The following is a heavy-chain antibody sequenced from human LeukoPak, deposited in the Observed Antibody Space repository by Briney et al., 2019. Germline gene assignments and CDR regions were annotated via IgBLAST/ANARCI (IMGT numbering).Heavy chain of an antibody. CDR2: INHSGST. CDR1: GGSFSGYY. Sequence: PSETLSLTCAVYGGSFSGYYWSWIRQPPGKGLEWIGEINHSGSTNYNPSLKSRVTISVDTSKNQFSLKLSSVTAADTAVYYCARGKVKWELLRGPQVPKSLDYWGQGTLVTVSS. J-gene: IGHJ4*02. D-gene: IGHD1-26*01. V-gene: IGHV4-34*01. CDR3: ARGKVKWELLRGPQVPKSLDY.